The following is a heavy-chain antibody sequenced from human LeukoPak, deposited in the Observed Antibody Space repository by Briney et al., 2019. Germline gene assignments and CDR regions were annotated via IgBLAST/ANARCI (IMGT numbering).Heavy chain of an antibody. D-gene: IGHD3-16*01. J-gene: IGHJ4*02. CDR3: AILGGGVIFDY. Sequence: GGSLRLSCAASGFTFDDYAMHWVRQAPGKGLEWVSGISWESGSIGYADSVRGRFAISRDNAKNSLYLQMNSLRAEDTAMYYCAILGGGVIFDYWGQGTLVTVST. CDR1: GFTFDDYA. V-gene: IGHV3-9*01. CDR2: ISWESGSI.